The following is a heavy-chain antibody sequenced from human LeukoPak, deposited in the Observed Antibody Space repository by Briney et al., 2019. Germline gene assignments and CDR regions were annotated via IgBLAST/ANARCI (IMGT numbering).Heavy chain of an antibody. CDR2: ISSSSSYT. CDR3: ARALTYGGYDLVY. J-gene: IGHJ4*02. CDR1: GFTFSDYY. D-gene: IGHD3-9*01. V-gene: IGHV3-11*05. Sequence: GGSLRLSCAASGFTFSDYYMSWIRQAPGKGLEWVSYISSSSSYTNYADSVKGRFTISRDNAKNSLYLQMNSLRAEDTAVYYCARALTYGGYDLVYWGQGTLVTVSS.